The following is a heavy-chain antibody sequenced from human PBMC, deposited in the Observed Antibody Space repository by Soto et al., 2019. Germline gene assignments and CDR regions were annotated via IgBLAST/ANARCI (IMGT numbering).Heavy chain of an antibody. CDR3: ARRGQQWLVRGWFDP. J-gene: IGHJ5*02. V-gene: IGHV4-34*01. Sequence: SEALSVTCAVYVGSFSVYYWSWIRQPPGKGLEWIGEINHSGSTNYNPSLKSRVTISVDTSKNQFSLKLSSVTAADTAVYYCARRGQQWLVRGWFDPWGQGTLVTVSS. CDR1: VGSFSVYY. CDR2: INHSGST. D-gene: IGHD6-19*01.